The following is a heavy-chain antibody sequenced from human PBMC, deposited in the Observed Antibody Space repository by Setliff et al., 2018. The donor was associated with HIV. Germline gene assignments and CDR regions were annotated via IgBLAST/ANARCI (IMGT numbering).Heavy chain of an antibody. J-gene: IGHJ4*02. CDR2: IIPILGIA. D-gene: IGHD6-19*01. Sequence: ASVKVSCKASGGTFSSYAISWVRQAPGQGLEWMGGIIPILGIANYAQKFQGRVTITADKSTSTAYMELSSLRSEDTAVYYCARETDQWLVPKPTPSPFDYWGQGTLVTVSS. CDR3: ARETDQWLVPKPTPSPFDY. V-gene: IGHV1-69*10. CDR1: GGTFSSYA.